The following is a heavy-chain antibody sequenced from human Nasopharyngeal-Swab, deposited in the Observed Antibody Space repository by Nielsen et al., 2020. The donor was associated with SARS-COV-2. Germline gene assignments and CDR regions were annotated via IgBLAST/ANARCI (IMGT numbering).Heavy chain of an antibody. CDR2: IKSKTDGGTT. Sequence: VRQAPGKGLEWVGRIKSKTDGGTTDYAAPVKGRFTISRDDSKNTLYLQVNSLKTEDTAVYYCTTVRFHCSSTSCYRWFDPWGQGTLVTVSS. J-gene: IGHJ5*02. V-gene: IGHV3-15*01. D-gene: IGHD2-2*01. CDR3: TTVRFHCSSTSCYRWFDP.